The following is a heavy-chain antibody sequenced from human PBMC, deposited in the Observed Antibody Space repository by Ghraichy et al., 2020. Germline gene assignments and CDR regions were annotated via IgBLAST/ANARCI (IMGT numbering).Heavy chain of an antibody. Sequence: ASVKVSCTTSGYTFADHYINWIRQAPGQGLEWMGRINPNGGGTIYAQNFQDRVTLSRDGSTAYMELNRLRSDDTALYFCARAGLGRLTYWNFDVWGRGTLVTVSA. V-gene: IGHV1-2*06. CDR3: ARAGLGRLTYWNFDV. J-gene: IGHJ2*01. CDR2: INPNGGGT. D-gene: IGHD3-10*01. CDR1: GYTFADHY.